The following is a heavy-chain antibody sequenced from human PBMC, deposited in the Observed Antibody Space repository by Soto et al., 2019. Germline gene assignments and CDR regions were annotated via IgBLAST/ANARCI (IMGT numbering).Heavy chain of an antibody. D-gene: IGHD3-10*01. Sequence: QVPLVQSGAEVKKPGASVKVSCKASGYTFSSYSITWVRQVPGQGLEWMGWFSAYNGNTKYTEKFQGRVTITTDTSTSTAYMELRSLTSDDTAVYYCARVYPSMVRGVTFGKYYYYAMDVWGQGTTVTVSS. CDR1: GYTFSSYS. CDR3: ARVYPSMVRGVTFGKYYYYAMDV. CDR2: FSAYNGNT. J-gene: IGHJ6*02. V-gene: IGHV1-18*01.